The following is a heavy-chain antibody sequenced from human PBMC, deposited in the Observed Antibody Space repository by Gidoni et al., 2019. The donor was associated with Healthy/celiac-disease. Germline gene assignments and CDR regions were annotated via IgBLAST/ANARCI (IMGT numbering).Heavy chain of an antibody. V-gene: IGHV4-39*01. CDR1: GGSISSSSYS. Sequence: QLQLQESGPGLVKPSETLSLTCTSPGGSISSSSYSWGWYRQPPGKGLEWIGSIYYCGSTYYNPSLKSRVTISVDTSKNQFSLKLSSVNAADTAVYYCARGNYDSSGYYFESNWFDPWGQGTLVTVSS. J-gene: IGHJ5*02. CDR2: IYYCGST. CDR3: ARGNYDSSGYYFESNWFDP. D-gene: IGHD3-22*01.